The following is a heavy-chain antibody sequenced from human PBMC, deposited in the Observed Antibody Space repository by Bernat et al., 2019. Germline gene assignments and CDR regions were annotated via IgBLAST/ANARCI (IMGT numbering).Heavy chain of an antibody. Sequence: GGEGEGRGGSGKGSCKASGGTFSSETISGGRQAPGQGLEWMGRIIPILGIANYAQKFQGRVTITADKSTSTAYMELSSLRSEDTAVYYCARGDYGGNSGYFDYWGQGTLVTVSS. V-gene: IGHV1-69*02. D-gene: IGHD4-17*01. CDR2: IIPILGIA. J-gene: IGHJ4*02. CDR1: GGTFSSET. CDR3: ARGDYGGNSGYFDY.